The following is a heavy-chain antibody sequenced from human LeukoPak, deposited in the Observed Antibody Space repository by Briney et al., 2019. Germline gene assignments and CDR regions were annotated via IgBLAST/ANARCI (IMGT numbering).Heavy chain of an antibody. CDR1: GYTFTSYS. J-gene: IGHJ4*02. Sequence: ASVKVSCKASGYTFTSYSVSWVRQAPGQGLEWMGWISAYNGNTNYAQKLQGRVTMTTDTSTSTAYMELRSLRSDDTAVYYCARDGDLDPDYGDFPIWGQGTLVTVSS. CDR2: ISAYNGNT. V-gene: IGHV1-18*01. CDR3: ARDGDLDPDYGDFPI. D-gene: IGHD4-17*01.